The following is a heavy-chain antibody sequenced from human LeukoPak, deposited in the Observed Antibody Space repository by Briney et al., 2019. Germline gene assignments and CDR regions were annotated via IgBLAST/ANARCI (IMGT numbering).Heavy chain of an antibody. CDR1: GGSISSGSYY. CDR2: IYTSGST. Sequence: SQTLSLTCTVSGGSISSGSYYWSWIRQPAGKGLEWIGRIYTSGSTNYNPSLKSRVTISVDTSKNQFSLKLSSVTAADTAVYYCARSRPGYDILTGYLFDYWGQGTLVTVSS. V-gene: IGHV4-61*02. D-gene: IGHD3-9*01. CDR3: ARSRPGYDILTGYLFDY. J-gene: IGHJ4*02.